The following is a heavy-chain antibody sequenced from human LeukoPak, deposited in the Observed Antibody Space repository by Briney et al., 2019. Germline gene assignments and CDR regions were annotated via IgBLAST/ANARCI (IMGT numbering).Heavy chain of an antibody. J-gene: IGHJ4*02. D-gene: IGHD5-18*01. V-gene: IGHV1-2*02. Sequence: ASVKVSCKASGYTFTGYYMHWVRQAPGQGLEWMGWINPNSGGTNYAQKFQGRVTMTRDTSISTAYMELSRLRSDDTAVYYCAKDMDTAMVTGLPRPGDYWGQGTLVTVSS. CDR3: AKDMDTAMVTGLPRPGDY. CDR2: INPNSGGT. CDR1: GYTFTGYY.